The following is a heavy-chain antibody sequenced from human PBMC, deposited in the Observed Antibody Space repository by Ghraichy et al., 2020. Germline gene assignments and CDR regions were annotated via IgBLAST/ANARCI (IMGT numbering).Heavy chain of an antibody. D-gene: IGHD4-23*01. V-gene: IGHV3-48*02. J-gene: IGHJ6*02. CDR1: GFAFGSYS. Sequence: GGSLRLSCVGSGFAFGSYSMNWVRQSPGKGLEWVSYITSSGRTIFYADSVKGCFTISRDNAQNSLFLQMTSLTDEDTAVYYCARGSRVVRFYYYDGMDVWGQGTTVTVSS. CDR2: ITSSGRTI. CDR3: ARGSRVVRFYYYDGMDV.